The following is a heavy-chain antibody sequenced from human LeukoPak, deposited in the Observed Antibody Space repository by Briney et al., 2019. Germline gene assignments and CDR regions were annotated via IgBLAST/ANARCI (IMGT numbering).Heavy chain of an antibody. J-gene: IGHJ3*02. CDR2: IIPIFGTA. V-gene: IGHV1-69*13. CDR3: ARGPKGLRNAFDI. CDR1: GYTFTGYY. D-gene: IGHD5/OR15-5a*01. Sequence: ASVKVSCKASGYTFTGYYMHWVRQAPGQGLEWMGGIIPIFGTANYAQKFQGRVTITADQSTSTAYMELSSLRSEDTAVYYCARGPKGLRNAFDIWGQGTMVTVSS.